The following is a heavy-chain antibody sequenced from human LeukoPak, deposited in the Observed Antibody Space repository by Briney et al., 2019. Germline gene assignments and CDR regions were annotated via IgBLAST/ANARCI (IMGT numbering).Heavy chain of an antibody. D-gene: IGHD2-2*01. Sequence: GGSLRLSCAASGFTVSSNYTSWVRQAPGKGLEWVSVIYSGGSTYYADSVKGRFTISRDNSKNTLYLQMNSLRAEDTAVYYCARDGPARWFDPWGQGTLVTVSS. CDR2: IYSGGST. V-gene: IGHV3-53*01. CDR1: GFTVSSNY. CDR3: ARDGPARWFDP. J-gene: IGHJ5*02.